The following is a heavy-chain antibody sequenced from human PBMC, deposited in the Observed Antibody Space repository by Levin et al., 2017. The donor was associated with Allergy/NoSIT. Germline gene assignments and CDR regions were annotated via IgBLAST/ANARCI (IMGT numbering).Heavy chain of an antibody. D-gene: IGHD4-17*01. CDR3: VKDHGDLPSYFDH. V-gene: IGHV3-30*18. CDR1: GFSFSSYG. J-gene: IGHJ4*02. Sequence: QSGGSLRLSCAASGFSFSSYGMHWVRQVPGKGLECVTKISKDGSNTYYKDSVKGRFTISRDNSKNTLYLQMNSLRPEDTAVYHCVKDHGDLPSYFDHWGQGTLVTVSS. CDR2: ISKDGSNT.